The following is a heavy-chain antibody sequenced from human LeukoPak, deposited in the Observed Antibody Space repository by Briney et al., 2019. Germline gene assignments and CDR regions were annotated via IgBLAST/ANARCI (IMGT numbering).Heavy chain of an antibody. Sequence: ASVKVSCKASGYTFTGYYMHWVRQAPGQGLEWMGWINPKSGGTNYAQKFQGRVTMTRDTSISTAYMELSRLRSDDTAVYYCARDLRLNYYYYMDVWGKGTTVTVSS. CDR3: ARDLRLNYYYYMDV. CDR2: INPKSGGT. CDR1: GYTFTGYY. J-gene: IGHJ6*03. V-gene: IGHV1-2*02.